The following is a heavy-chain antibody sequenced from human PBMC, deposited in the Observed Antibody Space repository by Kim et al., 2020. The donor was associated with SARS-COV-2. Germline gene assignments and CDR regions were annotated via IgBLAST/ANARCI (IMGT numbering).Heavy chain of an antibody. CDR3: VRKPLTGTDRWYFAF. CDR1: GFTFSSYT. CDR2: IHSDSNGGDT. D-gene: IGHD1-1*01. V-gene: IGHV3-64D*09. J-gene: IGHJ2*01. Sequence: GGSLRLSCSASGFTFSSYTMYWIRQAPGKGLEYVSAIHSDSNGGDTFYADSVKGRFTISRDDSKNTVHLQMSSLRTEDTAIYYCVRKPLTGTDRWYFAFWGRGTLVTVSS.